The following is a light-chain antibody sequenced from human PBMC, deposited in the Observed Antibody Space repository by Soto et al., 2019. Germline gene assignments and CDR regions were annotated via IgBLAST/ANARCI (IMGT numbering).Light chain of an antibody. CDR2: DDR. Sequence: SYELTQPPSVSVAPGQTARVTCGGINVASRRVHWFQQKPGQAPVLVVYDDRDRPSGIPERFSGANSGNTATLTISRVEAGDEADYFWQVWDSASDHYVFGTGTKVTVL. J-gene: IGLJ1*01. CDR1: NVASRR. V-gene: IGLV3-21*02. CDR3: QVWDSASDHYV.